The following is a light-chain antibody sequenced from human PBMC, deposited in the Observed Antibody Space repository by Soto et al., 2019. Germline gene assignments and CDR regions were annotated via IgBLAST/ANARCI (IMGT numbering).Light chain of an antibody. Sequence: QLVLTQSPSASASLGASVKLTCTLSSGHSSYAIAWHQQQPENGPRYLMRVNSDGRHIKGDGIPDRFSGSSSGAERYLTISSLQSEAEADYYCQTWGTGTVVFGGGTKLTVL. V-gene: IGLV4-69*01. CDR2: VNSDGRH. J-gene: IGLJ2*01. CDR3: QTWGTGTVV. CDR1: SGHSSYA.